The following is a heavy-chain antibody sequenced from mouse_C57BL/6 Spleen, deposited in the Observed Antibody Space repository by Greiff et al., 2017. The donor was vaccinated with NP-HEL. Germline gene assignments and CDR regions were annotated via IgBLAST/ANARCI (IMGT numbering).Heavy chain of an antibody. CDR2: IYPGSGST. Sequence: QVQLQQPGAELVKPGASVKMSCKASGYTFTSYWITWVKQRPGQGLEWIGDIYPGSGSTNYNEKFKSKATLTVDTSSSTAYMQLSSLPSEDSAVYYCARKGPFYSNFDYWGQGTTLTVSS. CDR3: ARKGPFYSNFDY. V-gene: IGHV1-55*01. J-gene: IGHJ2*01. CDR1: GYTFTSYW. D-gene: IGHD2-5*01.